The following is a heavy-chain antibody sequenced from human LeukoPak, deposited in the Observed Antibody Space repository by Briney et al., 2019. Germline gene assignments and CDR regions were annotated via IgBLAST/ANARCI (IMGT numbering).Heavy chain of an antibody. V-gene: IGHV4-59*08. CDR3: AISFWSGYYHDY. D-gene: IGHD3-3*01. CDR2: IYYSGST. J-gene: IGHJ4*02. Sequence: SETLSLTCTVSGGSIRNYYWSWIRQPPGKGLEWIGYIYYSGSTNYNPSLQSRVTISVDTSRNQFSLKLSSVTAADTAVYYCAISFWSGYYHDYWGQGTLVTVSS. CDR1: GGSIRNYY.